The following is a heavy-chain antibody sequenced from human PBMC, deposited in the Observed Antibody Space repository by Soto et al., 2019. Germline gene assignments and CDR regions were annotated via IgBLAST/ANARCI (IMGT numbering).Heavy chain of an antibody. J-gene: IGHJ4*02. CDR2: IYPGDSDT. CDR3: ARLPGIVAPGTVFLDN. D-gene: IGHD1-1*01. Sequence: GGSLKISCKASGYRFTSSWIGGVRQMPGKGLEWMGIIYPGDSDTRYRPSFQGQVTISADKSSSTAYLQWNSLQASDTAMYYCARLPGIVAPGTVFLDNWGQGTMVTVSS. CDR1: GYRFTSSW. V-gene: IGHV5-51*01.